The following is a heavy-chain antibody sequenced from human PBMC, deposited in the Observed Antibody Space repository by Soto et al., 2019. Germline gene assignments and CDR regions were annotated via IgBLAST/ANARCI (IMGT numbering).Heavy chain of an antibody. J-gene: IGHJ4*02. Sequence: QVQLVQSGAEVKKPGASVKVSCTATGSTFTTYDITWVRQAPGQGLEWMGWISPNNGDTDYAQKFQDRLTMTTDTSPSTAYMELRRLRSDDTAVYYWARAYSSGWSASYWGQGTLVTGSS. CDR3: ARAYSSGWSASY. CDR1: GSTFTTYD. CDR2: ISPNNGDT. V-gene: IGHV1-18*01. D-gene: IGHD6-19*01.